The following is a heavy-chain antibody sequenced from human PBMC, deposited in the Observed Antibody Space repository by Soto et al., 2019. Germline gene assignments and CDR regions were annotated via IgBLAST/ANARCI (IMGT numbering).Heavy chain of an antibody. CDR1: GDTLNNYA. J-gene: IGHJ4*02. Sequence: QVQLVQSGAEVKKAGSSVKVSCKASGDTLNNYALSWVRQAPGEGLEWMGGIIPMFGTPNYAQKFQGRVTISADKSTSTVYMELSSLRSEDTAVYFCARKQVSGTYFTYWGQGTPVTVSS. V-gene: IGHV1-69*06. CDR3: ARKQVSGTYFTY. CDR2: IIPMFGTP. D-gene: IGHD3-10*01.